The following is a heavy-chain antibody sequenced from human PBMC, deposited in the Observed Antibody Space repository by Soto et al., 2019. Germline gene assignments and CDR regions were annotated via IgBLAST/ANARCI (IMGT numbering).Heavy chain of an antibody. Sequence: ASVKVSCKASGYTFTSYAMHWVRQAPGQRLEWMGWINAGKGNTKYSQKFQGRVTLTRVTSASTAYMELSSLSSEDTAVYYCARAGDDCSTTSCYMIDYWGQGTLVTVSS. V-gene: IGHV1-3*01. CDR2: INAGKGNT. J-gene: IGHJ4*02. CDR1: GYTFTSYA. CDR3: ARAGDDCSTTSCYMIDY. D-gene: IGHD2-2*01.